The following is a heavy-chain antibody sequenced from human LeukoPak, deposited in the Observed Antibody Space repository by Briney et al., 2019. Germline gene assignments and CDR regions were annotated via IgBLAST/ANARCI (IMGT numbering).Heavy chain of an antibody. V-gene: IGHV1-46*02. CDR3: ARGDIDH. Sequence: ASXKXXXKTSXXTFNIYYVQXVRQAPGQGLEWMGVIHPNDGSTTYAQKFQGRIIMTSDTSTSTIYMELSSLRSDDTAVYYCARGDIDHWGQGTLVTVSS. CDR2: IHPNDGST. J-gene: IGHJ5*02. D-gene: IGHD2-15*01. CDR1: XXTFNIYY.